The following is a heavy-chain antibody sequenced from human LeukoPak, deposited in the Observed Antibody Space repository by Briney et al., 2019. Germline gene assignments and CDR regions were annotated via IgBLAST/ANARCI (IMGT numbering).Heavy chain of an antibody. CDR3: ARSVGATKLDY. J-gene: IGHJ4*02. Sequence: ASVKVSCKASGYTFTGYYMHWVRQAPGQRLEWMGWINAGNGNTKYSQKFQGRVTITRDTSASTAYMELSSLRSEDTAVYYCARSVGATKLDYWGQGTLVTVSS. D-gene: IGHD1-26*01. CDR2: INAGNGNT. V-gene: IGHV1-3*01. CDR1: GYTFTGYY.